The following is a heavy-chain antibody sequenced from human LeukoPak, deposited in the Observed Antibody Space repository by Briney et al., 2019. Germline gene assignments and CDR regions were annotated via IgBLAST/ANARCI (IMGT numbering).Heavy chain of an antibody. CDR3: ASSPVVTPVLYYYGMDV. D-gene: IGHD4-23*01. J-gene: IGHJ6*02. CDR1: GYSISSGYY. Sequence: SETLSLTCTVSGYSISSGYYWGWIRQPPGKRLEWIGLIYHSGRTYYNASLKSRLTISVDMSKNQYSLKLSSVTAADTAVYYCASSPVVTPVLYYYGMDVWGQGTTVTVSS. V-gene: IGHV4-38-2*02. CDR2: IYHSGRT.